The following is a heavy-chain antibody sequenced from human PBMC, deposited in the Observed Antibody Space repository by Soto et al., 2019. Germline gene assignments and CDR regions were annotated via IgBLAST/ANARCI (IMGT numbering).Heavy chain of an antibody. CDR2: ISGRGGNT. V-gene: IGHV3-23*01. J-gene: IGHJ4*02. D-gene: IGHD6-13*01. CDR3: AQGVLAAAVDYFDY. Sequence: GGSLRLSCAASGFTFSSYAMSWVRQAPGKGLEWVSGISGRGGNTYYADSVKGRFTISRDNSKNTLYLQMNSLRAEDTAVYYCAQGVLAAAVDYFDYWGQGTLVTVSS. CDR1: GFTFSSYA.